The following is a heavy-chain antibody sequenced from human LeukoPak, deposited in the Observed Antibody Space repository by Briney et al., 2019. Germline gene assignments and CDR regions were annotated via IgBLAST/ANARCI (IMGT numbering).Heavy chain of an antibody. CDR1: GFTFNTYW. D-gene: IGHD4-11*01. CDR2: INADGSST. CDR3: ARGLVPGFLDY. V-gene: IGHV3-74*01. Sequence: GGSLRLSCAASGFTFNTYWMHWVRQAPGRGLVWVSRINADGSSTRYADSVKGRFTISRDNAKNTPYLQMNSLRAEDTAVYYCARGLVPGFLDYWGQGTPVTVSS. J-gene: IGHJ4*02.